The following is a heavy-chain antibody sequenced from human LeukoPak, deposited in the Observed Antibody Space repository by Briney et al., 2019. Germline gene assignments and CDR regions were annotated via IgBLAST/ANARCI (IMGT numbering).Heavy chain of an antibody. J-gene: IGHJ4*02. CDR1: GFTFSSYA. CDR3: ARGDDSRNYYTPETFDY. V-gene: IGHV3-30*04. Sequence: PGGSLRLSCAASGFTFSSYAMHWVRQAPGKGLEWVAVISYDGSNKYYADSVKGRFTISRDNSKNTLYLQMNSLRAEDTAVYYCARGDDSRNYYTPETFDYWGQGTLVTVSS. D-gene: IGHD3-10*01. CDR2: ISYDGSNK.